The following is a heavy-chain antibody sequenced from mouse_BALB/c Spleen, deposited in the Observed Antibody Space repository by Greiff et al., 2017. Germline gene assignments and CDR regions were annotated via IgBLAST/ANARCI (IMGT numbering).Heavy chain of an antibody. J-gene: IGHJ3*01. V-gene: IGHV14-1*02. CDR3: ARFWITTGGAY. D-gene: IGHD2-4*01. CDR1: GFNIKDYY. CDR2: IDPENGNT. Sequence: VQLQQSGAELVRPGALVKLSCKASGFNIKDYYMHWVKQRPEQGLEWIGWIDPENGNTIYDPKFQGKASITADTSSNTAYLQLSSLTSEDTAVYYCARFWITTGGAYWGQGTLVTVSA.